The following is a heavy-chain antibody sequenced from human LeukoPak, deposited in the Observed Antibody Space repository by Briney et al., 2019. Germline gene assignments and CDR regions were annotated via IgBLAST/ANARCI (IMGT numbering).Heavy chain of an antibody. J-gene: IGHJ4*02. Sequence: SETLSLTCAVYGGSFSGYYWSWIRQPPGKGLEWIGEINHSGGTNYNPSLKSRVTISVDTSKNQFSLKLSSVTAADTAVYYCARAGSGWYEDYWGQGTLVTVSS. V-gene: IGHV4-34*01. CDR3: ARAGSGWYEDY. CDR1: GGSFSGYY. CDR2: INHSGGT. D-gene: IGHD6-19*01.